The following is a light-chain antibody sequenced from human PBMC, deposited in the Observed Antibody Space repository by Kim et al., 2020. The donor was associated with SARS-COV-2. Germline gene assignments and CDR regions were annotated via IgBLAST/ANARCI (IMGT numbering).Light chain of an antibody. V-gene: IGLV3-21*04. CDR3: QVWDSDSDHVV. CDR2: SDG. CDR1: NIGRKS. J-gene: IGLJ3*02. Sequence: APVKPATMSCGGSNIGRKSVHWGQKKASRATILGIYSDGRRPSGIPERFSGSNSGNTATLTISRVEAGDEADYYCQVWDSDSDHVVFGGGTKLAVL.